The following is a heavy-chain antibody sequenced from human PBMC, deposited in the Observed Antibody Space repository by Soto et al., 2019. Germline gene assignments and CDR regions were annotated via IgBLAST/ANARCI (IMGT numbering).Heavy chain of an antibody. Sequence: EVQLLESGGGLVQPGGSLKLSCAASGFNFNNFAMTWVRQAPGKGLEWVSGISASGESTYYVDSVKGRFTISRDNSKNTLFLQMKSLTVEDTAIYYCAKCPRHSVLGGYFFFEAWGPGMMVTVSS. D-gene: IGHD3-9*01. CDR1: GFNFNNFA. V-gene: IGHV3-23*01. J-gene: IGHJ5*02. CDR2: ISASGEST. CDR3: AKCPRHSVLGGYFFFEA.